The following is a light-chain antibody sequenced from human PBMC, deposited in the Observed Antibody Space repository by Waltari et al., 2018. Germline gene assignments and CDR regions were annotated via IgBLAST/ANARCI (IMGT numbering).Light chain of an antibody. CDR1: STDVGAYHL. Sequence: QSALTQPPSASGSPGQSVTISCTGTSTDVGAYHLVPRFQHHPGKAPKLIVFEVSKRPSGVPDRFSGSKSGNTASLTVSGLQAEDEADYYCTSYAGSNHNYVVFGGGTKVTVL. V-gene: IGLV2-8*01. CDR3: TSYAGSNHNYVV. CDR2: EVS. J-gene: IGLJ2*01.